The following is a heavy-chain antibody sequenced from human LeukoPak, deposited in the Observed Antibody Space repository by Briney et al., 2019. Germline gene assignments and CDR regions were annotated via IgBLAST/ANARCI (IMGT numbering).Heavy chain of an antibody. J-gene: IGHJ4*02. CDR2: ISGSGGST. D-gene: IGHD5-12*01. CDR3: AKDRLVVATTPFDY. CDR1: GFIFSSYG. V-gene: IGHV3-23*01. Sequence: GGSLRLSCAVSGFIFSSYGMSWVRQAPGKGLEWVSAISGSGGSTYYADSVKGRFTISRDNSKNTLYLQMNSLRAEDTAVYYCAKDRLVVATTPFDYWGQGTLVTVSS.